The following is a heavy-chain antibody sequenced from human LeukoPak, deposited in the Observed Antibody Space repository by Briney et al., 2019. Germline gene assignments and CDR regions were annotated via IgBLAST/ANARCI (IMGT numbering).Heavy chain of an antibody. V-gene: IGHV6-1*01. Sequence: QTLSLPRAISGDSVSSNSAAWRCIRQSPSRGLEWLGRTYYRYKWYHDYAVSVRCRVSVNPDTSKNQFSRQLNSVTPEDTAVYYCARRGRGNNDNSGFSFWGHASLVSVSS. CDR2: TYYRYKWYH. CDR1: GDSVSSNSAA. D-gene: IGHD3-22*01. J-gene: IGHJ4*01. CDR3: ARRGRGNNDNSGFSF.